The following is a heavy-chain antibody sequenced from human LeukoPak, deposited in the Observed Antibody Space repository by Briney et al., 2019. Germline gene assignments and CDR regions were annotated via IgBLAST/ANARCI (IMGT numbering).Heavy chain of an antibody. CDR3: ARGGWYPESFQH. V-gene: IGHV4-59*01. CDR1: GGSISSYY. D-gene: IGHD6-19*01. J-gene: IGHJ1*01. CDR2: IYYSGST. Sequence: SETLSLTCTVSGGSISSYYGNWIRQPPGKGLEWIGYIYYSGSTNYNPSLKSRVTISVDTSKNQFSLKLSSVTAADTAVYYCARGGWYPESFQHWGQGALVTVSS.